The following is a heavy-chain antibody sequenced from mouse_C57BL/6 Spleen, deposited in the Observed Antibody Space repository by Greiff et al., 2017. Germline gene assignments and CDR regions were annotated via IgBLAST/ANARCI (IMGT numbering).Heavy chain of an antibody. D-gene: IGHD3-2*02. CDR2: IYPGDGDT. V-gene: IGHV1-80*01. Sequence: QVQLKESGAELVKPGASVKISCKASGYAFSSYWMNWVKQRPGKGLEWIGQIYPGDGDTNYNGKFKGKATLTADKSSSTAYMQLSSLTSEDSAVYFCARSAAQATLAMDYWGQGTSVTVSS. CDR3: ARSAAQATLAMDY. J-gene: IGHJ4*01. CDR1: GYAFSSYW.